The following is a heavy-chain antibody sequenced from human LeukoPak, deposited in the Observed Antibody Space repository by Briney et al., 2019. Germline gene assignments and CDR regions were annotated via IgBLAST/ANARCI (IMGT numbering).Heavy chain of an antibody. J-gene: IGHJ6*03. CDR3: ARSMVRGGAYYYYYMDV. Sequence: ASVKVSCKASGGTFSSYAISWVRQAPGQGLEWMGGIIPIFGTANYAQKFQGRVTITADKSTSTAYMELSSLISEDTAVYYCARSMVRGGAYYYYYMDVWGKGTTVTVSS. V-gene: IGHV1-69*06. D-gene: IGHD3-10*01. CDR2: IIPIFGTA. CDR1: GGTFSSYA.